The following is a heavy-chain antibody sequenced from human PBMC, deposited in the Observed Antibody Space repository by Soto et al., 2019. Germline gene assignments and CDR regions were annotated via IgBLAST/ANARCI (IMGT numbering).Heavy chain of an antibody. J-gene: IGHJ5*02. Sequence: EVQLVESGGGLVQPGGSLRLSCAASGFTFSSYWMSWVRQAPGKGLEWVATIKQDGSEKYYVDSVKGRFTISRDNAKNSLYLQMNSLRAEDTAVYYCARAQDCSSTSCYTGWFDPWGQGTLVTVSS. CDR1: GFTFSSYW. CDR3: ARAQDCSSTSCYTGWFDP. D-gene: IGHD2-2*01. CDR2: IKQDGSEK. V-gene: IGHV3-7*01.